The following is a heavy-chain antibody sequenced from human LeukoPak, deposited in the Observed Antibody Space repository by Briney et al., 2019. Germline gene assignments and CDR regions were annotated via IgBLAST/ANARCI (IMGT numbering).Heavy chain of an antibody. D-gene: IGHD6-19*01. J-gene: IGHJ5*02. Sequence: RPGGSLRLSCSASCFTFYDYRMSWVRQAPRKGLEWFSVINCNGGSTGYADSVKGPFTISRDNAKNSLYLQMNSLRAEDTALYHCARDVIIAVAGRREYNCFDPWGQGTLVTVSS. CDR2: INCNGGST. CDR3: ARDVIIAVAGRREYNCFDP. V-gene: IGHV3-20*01. CDR1: CFTFYDYR.